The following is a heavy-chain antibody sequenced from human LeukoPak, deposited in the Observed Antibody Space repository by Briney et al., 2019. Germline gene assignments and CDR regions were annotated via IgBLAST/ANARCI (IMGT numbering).Heavy chain of an antibody. V-gene: IGHV3-48*01. Sequence: QPGGSLRLSCAASGFTFSSYSMNWVRQAPGKGLEWVSYISSSSSTIYYADSVKGRFTISRDNAKNSLYLQMNSLRAEDTAVYYCARDQRGVYSKRYGRAFDIWGQGTMVTVSS. CDR3: ARDQRGVYSKRYGRAFDI. CDR1: GFTFSSYS. CDR2: ISSSSSTI. J-gene: IGHJ3*02. D-gene: IGHD3-10*01.